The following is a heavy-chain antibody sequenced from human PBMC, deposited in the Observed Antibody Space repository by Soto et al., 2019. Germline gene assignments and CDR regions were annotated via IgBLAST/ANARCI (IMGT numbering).Heavy chain of an antibody. CDR2: INAGNGNT. Sequence: ASVKVSCKASGYTFTSYAMHWVRQAPGQRLEWMGWINAGNGNTKYSQKFQGRVTITRDTSASTAYMELSSLRSEDTAVYYCARDINTVTTSFDYWGQGTLVTVSS. J-gene: IGHJ4*02. V-gene: IGHV1-3*01. D-gene: IGHD4-17*01. CDR1: GYTFTSYA. CDR3: ARDINTVTTSFDY.